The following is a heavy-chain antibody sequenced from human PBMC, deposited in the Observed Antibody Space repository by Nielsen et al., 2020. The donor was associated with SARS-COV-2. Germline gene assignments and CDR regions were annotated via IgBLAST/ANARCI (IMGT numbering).Heavy chain of an antibody. Sequence: EGSLRLSCAASGFTFSTSNMHWVRQAPGKGLEWVSYISASRTSIYYADSVKGRFTISRDNAMDSLFLQMNSLSAEDTAVYYCARGILGHFDSWGQGTLVTVSS. CDR2: ISASRTSI. D-gene: IGHD3-9*01. J-gene: IGHJ4*02. V-gene: IGHV3-48*01. CDR1: GFTFSTSN. CDR3: ARGILGHFDS.